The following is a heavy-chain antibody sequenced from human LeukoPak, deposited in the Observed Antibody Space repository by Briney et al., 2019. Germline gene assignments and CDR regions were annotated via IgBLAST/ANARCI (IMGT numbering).Heavy chain of an antibody. V-gene: IGHV4-61*02. CDR3: ARTPMVTRYYYYMDV. CDR1: GYSISSGYY. D-gene: IGHD2-21*02. CDR2: IYTSEST. Sequence: SETLSLTCTVSGYSISSGYYWSWIRQPAGKGLEWIGRIYTSESTTYNPSLKSRVTISVDTSKNQFSLKLSSVTAADTAVYYCARTPMVTRYYYYMDVWGKGTTVTISS. J-gene: IGHJ6*03.